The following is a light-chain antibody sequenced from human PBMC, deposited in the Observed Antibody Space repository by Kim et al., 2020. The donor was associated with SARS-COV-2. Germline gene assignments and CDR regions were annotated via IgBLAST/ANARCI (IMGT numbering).Light chain of an antibody. Sequence: EIVLTQSPGTLSLSPGERATLSCRASQSIRSNYLAWYQQKPGQAPRLLIYGASTRATGIPDRFSGSGSGTDFTLTVSRLEPEDSAVYYCQQYDNSLRTFGQGTKVEIK. CDR2: GAS. J-gene: IGKJ1*01. CDR1: QSIRSNY. V-gene: IGKV3-20*01. CDR3: QQYDNSLRT.